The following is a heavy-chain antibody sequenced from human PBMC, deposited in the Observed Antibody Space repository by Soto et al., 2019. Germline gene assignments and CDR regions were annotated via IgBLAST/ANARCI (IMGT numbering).Heavy chain of an antibody. CDR3: ARFEYGEDPDAFDI. V-gene: IGHV3-7*03. J-gene: IGHJ3*02. CDR2: IKQDGSDK. CDR1: GFXFCRYW. Sequence: GGSLXLSCAASGFXFCRYWMTWVRQAPGKGLEWVANIKQDGSDKYYVVSVKGRFTISRDNAKNSLYLQMNSLRAADTAVYYCARFEYGEDPDAFDIWGQGTMVTVSS. D-gene: IGHD4-17*01.